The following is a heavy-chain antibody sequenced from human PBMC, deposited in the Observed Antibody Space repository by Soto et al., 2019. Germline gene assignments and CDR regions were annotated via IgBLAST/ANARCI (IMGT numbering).Heavy chain of an antibody. Sequence: QVQLQESGPGLVKPSETLSLTCAVSGDSISSYYCMWIRQPPGKGLESIGYLYYGRSAKYNPSLKRQVSLSVDTSTNQCSLTLSSMTAADTAVYYCALRSMAVVPEYWGQGTLVTVSS. CDR3: ALRSMAVVPEY. V-gene: IGHV4-59*01. D-gene: IGHD3-22*01. CDR2: LYYGRSA. J-gene: IGHJ4*02. CDR1: GDSISSYY.